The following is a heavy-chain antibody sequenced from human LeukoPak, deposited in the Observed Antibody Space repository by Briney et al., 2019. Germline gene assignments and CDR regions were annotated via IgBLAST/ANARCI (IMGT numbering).Heavy chain of an antibody. J-gene: IGHJ6*03. CDR1: GGSISSGSYY. Sequence: SQTLSLTCTVSGGSISSGSYYWSWIRQPAGKGLEWMGRIYTSGSTNYNPSLKSRVTISVNTSKNQFSLKLSSVTAADTAVYYCARDRVVPAAMVELYYYYMDVWGKGTTVTVSS. V-gene: IGHV4-61*02. CDR3: ARDRVVPAAMVELYYYYMDV. CDR2: IYTSGST. D-gene: IGHD2-2*01.